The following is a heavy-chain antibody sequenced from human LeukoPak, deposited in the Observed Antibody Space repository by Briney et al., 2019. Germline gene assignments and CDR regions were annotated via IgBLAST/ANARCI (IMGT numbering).Heavy chain of an antibody. Sequence: GASVKVSCKASGYTFTSYGISWVRQAPGQGLEWMGWINPNSGGTKYAQKFQGRVTMTSDTSISTAYMELSRLRSDDTAGYYCARDLYSRPTGDYNWFDPWGQGTLVTVSS. CDR2: INPNSGGT. J-gene: IGHJ5*02. D-gene: IGHD3-10*01. V-gene: IGHV1-2*02. CDR3: ARDLYSRPTGDYNWFDP. CDR1: GYTFTSYG.